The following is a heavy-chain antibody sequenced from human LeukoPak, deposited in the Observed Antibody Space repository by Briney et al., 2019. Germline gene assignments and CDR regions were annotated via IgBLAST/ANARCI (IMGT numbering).Heavy chain of an antibody. CDR3: ARDGYYDILAAVKANDY. CDR2: NYSGGST. J-gene: IGHJ4*02. V-gene: IGHV3-53*05. Sequence: PGGSLRLFCAASGFTVSSNYMSWVPEAPGKGLEGGSVNYSGGSTYYADAVKGRFTVSIDNSKNTLTLQMNSLRVEDTAVYYCARDGYYDILAAVKANDYWGQGTLVTVSS. D-gene: IGHD3-9*01. CDR1: GFTVSSNY.